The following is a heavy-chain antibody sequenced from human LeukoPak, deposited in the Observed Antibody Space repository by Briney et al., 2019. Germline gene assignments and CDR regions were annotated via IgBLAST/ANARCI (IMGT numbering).Heavy chain of an antibody. CDR3: ARVAGPSDVASGVFDI. CDR1: GFTFSTYW. V-gene: IGHV3-74*01. Sequence: GGSLRLSCAASGFTFSTYWMHWVRQAPGKGLVWVSRTNSDGSTTSSADSVKGRFTISRDNAKNTLYLQMNSLRAEDTAVYYCARVAGPSDVASGVFDIWGQGTMVTVS. J-gene: IGHJ3*02. D-gene: IGHD2-8*01. CDR2: TNSDGSTT.